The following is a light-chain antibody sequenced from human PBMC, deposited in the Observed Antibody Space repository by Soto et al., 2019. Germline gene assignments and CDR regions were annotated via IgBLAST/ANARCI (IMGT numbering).Light chain of an antibody. CDR1: SSDVGGYNY. V-gene: IGLV2-14*03. CDR3: SSYSSSDTPYV. Sequence: QSVLTQPASVSGSPGQSITISCTGTSSDVGGYNYVSWYQQHPGKAPKLMISDVSDRPSGVSNRFSGSKSGNTASLTISGLQPEEEADYYCSSYSSSDTPYVFGTGTKVXVL. J-gene: IGLJ1*01. CDR2: DVS.